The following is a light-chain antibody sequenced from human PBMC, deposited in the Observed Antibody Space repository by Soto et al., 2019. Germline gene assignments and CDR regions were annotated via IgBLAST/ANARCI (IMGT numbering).Light chain of an antibody. CDR2: GNN. Sequence: QSVLTQPPSVSGAPGQRVTISCTGSSSNIGAGYDVHWYQQLPGAAPKLLIYGNNNRPSGVPDRFSGSKSGTSASLAITGLQAEDEADYYCQSYDSGLSAVLFGGGTKLTV. J-gene: IGLJ2*01. V-gene: IGLV1-40*01. CDR1: SSNIGAGYD. CDR3: QSYDSGLSAVL.